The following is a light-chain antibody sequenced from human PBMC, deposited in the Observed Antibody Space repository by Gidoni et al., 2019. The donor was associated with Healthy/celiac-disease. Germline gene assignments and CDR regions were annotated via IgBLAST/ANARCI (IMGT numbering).Light chain of an antibody. Sequence: QSLLTQPPSVSGAPGQRVTIPCTGSSSNIGAGYDVHWYQQLPGKAPNLLIYGNSNRPSGVPDRFSGSKSGTSASLAIPGLHAEDAADYYCQSYDSSLSKVFGGGTKLTVL. J-gene: IGLJ2*01. CDR1: SSNIGAGYD. CDR3: QSYDSSLSKV. CDR2: GNS. V-gene: IGLV1-40*01.